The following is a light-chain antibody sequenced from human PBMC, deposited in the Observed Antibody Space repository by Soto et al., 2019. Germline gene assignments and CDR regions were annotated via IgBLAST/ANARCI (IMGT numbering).Light chain of an antibody. CDR3: QQYYSYPRT. CDR1: QNSSTW. Sequence: DIEVTQSPSTLSSCLRDIPTLSCRASQNSSTWLACYQQRHGQAPKLLIYDASSLETGVPSRFSGSGSGTEFTLTISSLQPEDFAVYYCQQYYSYPRTFGQGTKVDIK. J-gene: IGKJ1*01. CDR2: DAS. V-gene: IGKV1-5*01.